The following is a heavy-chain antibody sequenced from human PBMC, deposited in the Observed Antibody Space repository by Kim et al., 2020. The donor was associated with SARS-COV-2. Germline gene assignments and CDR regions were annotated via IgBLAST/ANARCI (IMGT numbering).Heavy chain of an antibody. J-gene: IGHJ5*02. CDR2: IIPILGIA. Sequence: SVKVSCKASGGTFSSYAISWVRQAPGQGLEWMGRIIPILGIANYAQKFQGRVTITADKSTSTAYMELSSLRSEDTAVYYCAREMGITIFGGWFDPWGQGTLVTVSS. D-gene: IGHD3-3*01. V-gene: IGHV1-69*04. CDR1: GGTFSSYA. CDR3: AREMGITIFGGWFDP.